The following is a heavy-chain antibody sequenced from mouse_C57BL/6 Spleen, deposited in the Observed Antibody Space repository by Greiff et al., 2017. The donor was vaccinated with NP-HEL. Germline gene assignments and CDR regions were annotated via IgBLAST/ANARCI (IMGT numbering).Heavy chain of an antibody. CDR1: GFTFSDYY. V-gene: IGHV5-16*01. J-gene: IGHJ4*01. Sequence: EVQLVESEGGLVQPGSSMKLSCTASGFTFSDYYMAWVRQVPEKGLEWVANINYDGSSTYYLDSLKSRFIISRDNAKNILYLQMSSLKSEDTATYYCARDELRGAMDYWGQGTSVTVSS. D-gene: IGHD2-12*01. CDR2: INYDGSST. CDR3: ARDELRGAMDY.